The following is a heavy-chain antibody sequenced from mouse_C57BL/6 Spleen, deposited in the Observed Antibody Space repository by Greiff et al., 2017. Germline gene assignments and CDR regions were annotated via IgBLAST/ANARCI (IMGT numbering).Heavy chain of an antibody. CDR2: INPSTGYS. CDR1: GYTFTSYT. J-gene: IGHJ4*01. D-gene: IGHD2-4*01. CDR3: ARRRHDYDPMDY. V-gene: IGHV1-4*01. Sequence: VKLMESGAELARPGASVKMSCKASGYTFTSYTMHWVKQTPGQGLEWIGDINPSTGYSTYNQKFYDKATLTADKSSSNTYMQLSRLTSEDAAVYDCARRRHDYDPMDYWGQGTSVTVSS.